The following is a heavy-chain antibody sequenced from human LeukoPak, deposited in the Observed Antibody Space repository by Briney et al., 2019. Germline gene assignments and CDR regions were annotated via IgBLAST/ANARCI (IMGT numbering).Heavy chain of an antibody. CDR2: STSSSRTI. V-gene: IGHV3-48*01. D-gene: IGHD6-25*01. J-gene: IGHJ6*03. CDR1: GCAFSYYS. CDR3: ARDPDSKDGYLYYYMDV. Sequence: PGGSLRLSCAASGCAFSYYSMNWVRQAPGKGLEWLSYSTSSSRTIYYADSVEGRFTVSRDNAKNSLYLHMSSLSAEDTAVYYCARDPDSKDGYLYYYMDVWGTGTTVTVSS.